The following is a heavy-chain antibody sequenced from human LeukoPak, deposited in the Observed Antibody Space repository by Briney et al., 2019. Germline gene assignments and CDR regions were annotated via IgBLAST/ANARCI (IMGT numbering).Heavy chain of an antibody. CDR3: ASTSGWYEPIDY. V-gene: IGHV3-33*01. CDR2: IWYDGSNK. CDR1: GFTFSSYG. Sequence: GRSLRLSCAASGFTFSSYGMHWVRQAPGKGLEWVAVIWYDGSNKYYADSVKGRFTISRDNSKNTLYLQMNSLRAEDTAVYYCASTSGWYEPIDYWGQGTLVTVSS. J-gene: IGHJ4*02. D-gene: IGHD6-19*01.